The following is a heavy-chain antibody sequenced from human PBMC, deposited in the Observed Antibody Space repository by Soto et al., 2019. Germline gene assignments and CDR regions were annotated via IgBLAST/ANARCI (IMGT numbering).Heavy chain of an antibody. J-gene: IGHJ4*02. CDR2: INSDGSST. Sequence: EVQLVESGGGLVQPGGSLILSCAASGFSFSSYWMHWVRQAPVKGLVWVSRINSDGSSTNYADSVKGRFTISRDNAKNTLYLQMNSLRAEDTAVYFCARDLTRYYFDFWGQGTLVTVSS. CDR1: GFSFSSYW. V-gene: IGHV3-74*01. CDR3: ARDLTRYYFDF.